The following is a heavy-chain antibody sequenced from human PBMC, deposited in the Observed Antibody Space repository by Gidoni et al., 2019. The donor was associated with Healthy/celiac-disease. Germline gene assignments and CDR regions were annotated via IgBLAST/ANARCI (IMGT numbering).Heavy chain of an antibody. J-gene: IGHJ4*02. CDR3: ARVRGSGSDYKSSDYFDY. Sequence: MHWVRQAPGQGLEWMGIINPSGGSTSYAQKFQGRVTMTRDTSTSTVYMELSSLRSEDTAVYYCARVRGSGSDYKSSDYFDYWGQGTLVTVSS. D-gene: IGHD3-10*01. V-gene: IGHV1-46*01. CDR2: INPSGGST.